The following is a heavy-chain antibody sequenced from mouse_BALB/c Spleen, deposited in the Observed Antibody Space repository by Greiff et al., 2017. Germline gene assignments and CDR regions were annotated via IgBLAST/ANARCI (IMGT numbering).Heavy chain of an antibody. D-gene: IGHD2-1*01. CDR1: GYTFTSYT. CDR3: EREGNYYCNYFSAMDY. Sequence: QVQLKESAAELARPGASVKMSCKASGYTFTSYTMHWVKQRPGQGLEWIGYINPSSGSTEYNQKFKDKTTLTADKSSSTAYMQLSSLTSEDSAVYYCEREGNYYCNYFSAMDYWGQGTAVTVSA. J-gene: IGHJ4*01. CDR2: INPSSGST. V-gene: IGHV1-4*02.